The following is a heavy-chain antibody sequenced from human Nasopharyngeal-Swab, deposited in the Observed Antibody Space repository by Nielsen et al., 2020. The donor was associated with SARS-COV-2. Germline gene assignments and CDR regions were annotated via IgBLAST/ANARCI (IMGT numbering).Heavy chain of an antibody. Sequence: WVRQAHGQGLEWMGIINPSGGSTSYAQKFQGRVTMTRDTSTSTVYMELSSLRAEDTAVYYCARGRRLLDYWGQGTLVTVSS. J-gene: IGHJ4*02. CDR2: INPSGGST. D-gene: IGHD2-15*01. V-gene: IGHV1-46*01. CDR3: ARGRRLLDY.